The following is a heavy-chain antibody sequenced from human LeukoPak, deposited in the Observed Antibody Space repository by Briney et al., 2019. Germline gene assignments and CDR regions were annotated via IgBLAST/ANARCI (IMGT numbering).Heavy chain of an antibody. CDR1: GVSFSSYY. CDR3: ARNGGNYSRNFYGMDV. CDR2: VYYRGST. V-gene: IGHV4-59*01. J-gene: IGHJ6*02. D-gene: IGHD4/OR15-4a*01. Sequence: PSETLSLTCAVYGVSFSSYYWSWIRQPPGKGLEWIGFVYYRGSTNYNPSLKSRVSMSLDTSKNQFSLYLGSVTAADTAVYYCARNGGNYSRNFYGMDVWGQGTTVSVSS.